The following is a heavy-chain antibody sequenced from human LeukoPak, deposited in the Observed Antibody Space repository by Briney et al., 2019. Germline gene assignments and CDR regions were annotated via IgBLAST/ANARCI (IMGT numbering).Heavy chain of an antibody. V-gene: IGHV4-39*01. CDR1: GDSISSSSYY. D-gene: IGHD3-9*01. J-gene: IGHJ5*02. Sequence: SETLSLTCTVSGDSISSSSYYWGWIRQPPGKGLEWIGSIYYSGSTYYNPSLKSRVTISVDTSKNQFSLKLSSVTAADTAVYYCARHTGGARYYDILTGYPNWFDPWGQGTLVTVSS. CDR3: ARHTGGARYYDILTGYPNWFDP. CDR2: IYYSGST.